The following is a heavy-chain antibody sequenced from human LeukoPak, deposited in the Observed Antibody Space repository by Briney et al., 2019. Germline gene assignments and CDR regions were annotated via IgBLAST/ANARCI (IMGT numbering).Heavy chain of an antibody. CDR2: IFVGSGNT. Sequence: SVKVSCKASGFTFTSSAMQWVRQARGQRLEWIGWIFVGSGNTNYAQKFQERVTITRDMSTSTAYMELSSLRSEDTAVYYCAADANEYYDDSSGFYYYYMDVWGKGTTVTVSS. D-gene: IGHD3-22*01. CDR3: AADANEYYDDSSGFYYYYMDV. V-gene: IGHV1-58*02. CDR1: GFTFTSSA. J-gene: IGHJ6*03.